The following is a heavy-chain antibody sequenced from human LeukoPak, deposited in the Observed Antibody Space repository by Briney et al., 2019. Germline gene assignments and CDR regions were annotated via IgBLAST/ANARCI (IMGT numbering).Heavy chain of an antibody. D-gene: IGHD3-3*01. CDR3: ARGPRLDYDFWSGYYRGRYYFDY. J-gene: IGHJ4*02. CDR1: GGSFSGYY. V-gene: IGHV4-34*01. CDR2: INHSGST. Sequence: PSETLSLTCAVYGGSFSGYYWSWIRQPPGKGLEWIGEINHSGSTNYNPSLKSRVTISVDTSKSQFSLKLSSVTAADTAVYYCARGPRLDYDFWSGYYRGRYYFDYWGQGTLVTVSS.